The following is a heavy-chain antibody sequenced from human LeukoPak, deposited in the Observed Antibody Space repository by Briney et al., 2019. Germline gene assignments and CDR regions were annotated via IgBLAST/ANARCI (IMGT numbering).Heavy chain of an antibody. D-gene: IGHD6-6*01. CDR3: ARDSVQYYFDS. V-gene: IGHV4-59*12. CDR1: GGSISSYY. CDR2: IYYSGST. J-gene: IGHJ4*02. Sequence: KPSETLSLTCTVSGGSISSYYWSWIRQPPGKGLEWIGYIYYSGSTNYNPSLKSRVTISVDTSKKHFSLELSSVTAADTAVYYCARDSVQYYFDSWGQGTLVTVSS.